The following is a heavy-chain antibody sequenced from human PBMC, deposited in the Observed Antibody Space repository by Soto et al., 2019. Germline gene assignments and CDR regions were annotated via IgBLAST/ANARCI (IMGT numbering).Heavy chain of an antibody. D-gene: IGHD3-10*01. CDR1: GVSLSNSDYY. Sequence: QLQLQEPGPGLLKPSETLSLTCTVSGVSLSNSDYYWGWIRQAPGKGLEWIGSIFYNENTYYSPSLKSRLTISRDTSRSQFSLKLSSVTAADTAVYFCARHQYGYGLDVW. J-gene: IGHJ6*01. V-gene: IGHV4-39*01. CDR3: ARHQYGYGLDV. CDR2: IFYNENT.